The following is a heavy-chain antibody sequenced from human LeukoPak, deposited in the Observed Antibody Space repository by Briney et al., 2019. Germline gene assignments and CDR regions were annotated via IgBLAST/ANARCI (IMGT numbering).Heavy chain of an antibody. J-gene: IGHJ5*02. Sequence: GGSLRLSCAASGLTFSIYDMHWVRQVTGKGLEWVSGIDTAGGAYYPDSVKGRFTMSRENAKNSLHLQMNSLTAGDTAVYYCARAVAGTHWLDPWGQGTLATVSS. CDR3: ARAVAGTHWLDP. D-gene: IGHD6-19*01. CDR2: IDTAGGA. CDR1: GLTFSIYD. V-gene: IGHV3-13*01.